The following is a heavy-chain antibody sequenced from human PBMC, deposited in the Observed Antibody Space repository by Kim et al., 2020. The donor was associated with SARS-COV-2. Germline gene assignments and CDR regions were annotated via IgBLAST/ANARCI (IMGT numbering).Heavy chain of an antibody. CDR1: GGSFSGYY. J-gene: IGHJ6*03. CDR2: INHSGST. V-gene: IGHV4-34*01. D-gene: IGHD2-2*01. CDR3: ARGGIVVVPADLGTIYYSFNYMNV. Sequence: SETLSLTCAVYGGSFSGYYWSWICQPPGTGLEWNGEINHSGSTNYNPSLKIRVTISVDTSKNQFSLKLSSVTAADTAVYYCARGGIVVVPADLGTIYYSFNYMNVWGKGPPVTVSS.